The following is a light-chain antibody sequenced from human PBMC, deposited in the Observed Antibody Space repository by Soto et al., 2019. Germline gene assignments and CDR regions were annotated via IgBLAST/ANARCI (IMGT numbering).Light chain of an antibody. CDR3: QQSFITPHT. CDR1: QTIGRY. CDR2: AGS. V-gene: IGKV1-39*01. J-gene: IGKJ2*01. Sequence: IQMTHSPSSLSDSGGDRGTTTCRASQTIGRYLNWYQQQPGKAPKLLIYAGSNLQSGVPSRFSGTGSGTDFTLTISSLQPEDFATYYCQQSFITPHTFGQGTKVDIK.